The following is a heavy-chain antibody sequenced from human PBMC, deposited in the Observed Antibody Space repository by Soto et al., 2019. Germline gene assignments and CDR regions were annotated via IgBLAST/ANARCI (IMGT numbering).Heavy chain of an antibody. D-gene: IGHD5-12*01. J-gene: IGHJ4*02. V-gene: IGHV4-59*01. CDR2: VYYGGNT. CDR1: GGSIRGYY. CDR3: ARAPSIVAVFGRYYFDY. Sequence: SETLSLTCSVSGGSIRGYYWSWIRQPPGKGLEWIGYVYYGGNTNYNPSLKSRVSISVDTSKNQFSLKLTSVTAADTAVYYCARAPSIVAVFGRYYFDYWGQGTLVTVSS.